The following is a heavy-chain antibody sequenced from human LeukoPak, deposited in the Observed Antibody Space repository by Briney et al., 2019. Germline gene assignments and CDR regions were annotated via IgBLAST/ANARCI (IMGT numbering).Heavy chain of an antibody. CDR2: IFHSGST. V-gene: IGHV4-30-2*01. J-gene: IGHJ4*02. CDR3: ARDLSD. CDR1: GGSISSGGYS. Sequence: SETLSLTCAVSGGSISSGGYSWTWIRQPLGKGLEWIGYIFHSGSTYYNPSLKSRVTMSVDTSKNQFSLKLSSVTAADTAVYYCARDLSDWGQGILVTVSS.